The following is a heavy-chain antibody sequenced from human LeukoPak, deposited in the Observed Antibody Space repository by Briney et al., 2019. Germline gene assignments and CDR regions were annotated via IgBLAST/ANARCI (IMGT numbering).Heavy chain of an antibody. Sequence: GGSLRLSCIASGFIFTNYGMHWVRQAPGKGLDWVAFIRFDESDKNYADSVKGRFTVSRDSSKNTVYLQMSSLRPDDTAVYYCVKDGYCSSASCYAGHWFDAWGRGTLVTVSS. CDR2: IRFDESDK. V-gene: IGHV3-30*02. CDR3: VKDGYCSSASCYAGHWFDA. D-gene: IGHD2-2*03. CDR1: GFIFTNYG. J-gene: IGHJ5*02.